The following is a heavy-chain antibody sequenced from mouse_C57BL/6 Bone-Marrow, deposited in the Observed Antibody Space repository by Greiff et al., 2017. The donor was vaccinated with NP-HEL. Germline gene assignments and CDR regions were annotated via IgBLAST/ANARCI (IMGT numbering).Heavy chain of an antibody. CDR1: GFTFTDYY. Sequence: EVMLVESGGGLVQPGGSLSLSCAASGFTFTDYYMSWVRQPPGKALEWLGFIRNKANGYTTEYSASVKGRFTISRDNSQSILYLQMNALRAEDSATYYCARSYYDYDVSWFAYWGQGTLVTVSA. D-gene: IGHD2-4*01. CDR3: ARSYYDYDVSWFAY. CDR2: IRNKANGYTT. J-gene: IGHJ3*01. V-gene: IGHV7-3*01.